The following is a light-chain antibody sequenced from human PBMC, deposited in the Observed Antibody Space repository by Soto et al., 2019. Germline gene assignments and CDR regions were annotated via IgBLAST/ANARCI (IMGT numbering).Light chain of an antibody. J-gene: IGKJ5*01. CDR1: QSVSSSY. Sequence: EIVLTQSPGTLSLSPGERATLSCRASQSVSSSYLAWYQQKPGQAPRLLIYGASSRATGIPDRFSGSGSGTDFTLTISRLEPEDFAVYYCKQYGSSPPGITFGQGTRLEIK. V-gene: IGKV3-20*01. CDR2: GAS. CDR3: KQYGSSPPGIT.